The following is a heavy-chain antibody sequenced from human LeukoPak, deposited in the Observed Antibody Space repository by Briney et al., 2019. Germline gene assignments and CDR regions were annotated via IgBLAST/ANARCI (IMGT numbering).Heavy chain of an antibody. CDR2: INHSGST. Sequence: SETLSLTCAVYGGSFSGYYWSWIRQPPGKGLEWIGEINHSGSTNYNPSLKSRVTISVDTSKNQFSLKLSSVTAADTAVYYCARVYYYYGMDVWGQGATVTVSS. V-gene: IGHV4-34*01. CDR3: ARVYYYYGMDV. CDR1: GGSFSGYY. J-gene: IGHJ6*02.